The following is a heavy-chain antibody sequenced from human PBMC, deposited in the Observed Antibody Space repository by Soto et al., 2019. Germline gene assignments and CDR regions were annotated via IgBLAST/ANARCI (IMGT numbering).Heavy chain of an antibody. J-gene: IGHJ3*02. CDR2: IYYSGST. D-gene: IGHD3-10*01. V-gene: IGHV4-59*01. CDR3: ARMVRGVISAFDI. Sequence: SETLSLTCTVSGGSISSYYCSWIRQPPGKGLEWIGYIYYSGSTKYNPSLKSRVTISVDTSKNQFSLKLSSVTAADTAVYYCARMVRGVISAFDIWGQGTMVTVSS. CDR1: GGSISSYY.